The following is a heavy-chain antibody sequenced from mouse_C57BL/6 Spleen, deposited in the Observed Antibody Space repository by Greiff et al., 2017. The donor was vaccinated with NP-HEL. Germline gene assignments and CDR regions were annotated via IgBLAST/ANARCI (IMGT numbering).Heavy chain of an antibody. Sequence: VQLKQSGPELVKPGASVKISCKASGYSFTGYYMNWVKQSPEKSLEWIGEINPSTGGTTYNQKFKAKATLTVDKSSSTAYMQLKSLTSEDSAVYYCARRGNYPYYFDYWGQGTTLTVSS. D-gene: IGHD2-1*01. J-gene: IGHJ2*01. CDR2: INPSTGGT. V-gene: IGHV1-42*01. CDR3: ARRGNYPYYFDY. CDR1: GYSFTGYY.